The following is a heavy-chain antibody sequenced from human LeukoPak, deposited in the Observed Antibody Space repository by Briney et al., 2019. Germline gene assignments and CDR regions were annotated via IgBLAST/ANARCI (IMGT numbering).Heavy chain of an antibody. CDR3: ARDGLHYGSGSYFDY. CDR2: INHSGST. Sequence: SETLSLTCAVYGGSFSGYYWSWIRQPQGKGLEWIGEINHSGSTNYNPSLKSRVTISVDTSKNQFSLKLSSVTAADTAVYYCARDGLHYGSGSYFDYWGQGTLVTVSS. D-gene: IGHD3-10*01. V-gene: IGHV4-34*01. J-gene: IGHJ4*02. CDR1: GGSFSGYY.